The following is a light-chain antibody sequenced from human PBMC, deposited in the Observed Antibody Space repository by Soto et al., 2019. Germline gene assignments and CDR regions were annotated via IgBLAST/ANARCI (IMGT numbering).Light chain of an antibody. Sequence: DIQMTQSPSTLSASVGDRVSITVRASQTISGWLAWYQQKPGKAPKLLIYKASTLKSGVPSRFSGSGSGTEFTLTISSLQPDDFATYYCQHYNSYSEAFGQGTKVDIK. V-gene: IGKV1-5*03. CDR2: KAS. CDR3: QHYNSYSEA. J-gene: IGKJ1*01. CDR1: QTISGW.